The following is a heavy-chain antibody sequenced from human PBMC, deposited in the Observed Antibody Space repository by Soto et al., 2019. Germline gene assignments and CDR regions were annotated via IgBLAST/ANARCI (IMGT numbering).Heavy chain of an antibody. Sequence: EALSLTCAVSGGAMIIYYLTWSRQPPGKGLEWIGFIHYGGGTVYNPALRSRVTVTVETSKKQFSLNLISVTAADTAVYYCVGARYGGAAAHYTESWGQGALVTVSS. CDR3: VGARYGGAAAHYTES. J-gene: IGHJ4*02. D-gene: IGHD3-16*01. CDR1: GGAMIIYY. V-gene: IGHV4-59*01. CDR2: IHYGGGT.